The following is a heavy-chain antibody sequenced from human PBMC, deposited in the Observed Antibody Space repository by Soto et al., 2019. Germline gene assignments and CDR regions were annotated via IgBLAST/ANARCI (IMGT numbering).Heavy chain of an antibody. CDR3: ARLGSSGWLY. Sequence: QLQLQESGPGLVKPSETLSLTCTVSGGSISSSSYYWGWIRQPPGKGLEWIGSIYYSGSTYYNPSHKRRVTISVDTSKNQFSRKLSSVTAADTAVYYCARLGSSGWLYWGQGTLVTVSS. V-gene: IGHV4-39*01. J-gene: IGHJ4*02. D-gene: IGHD6-19*01. CDR1: GGSISSSSYY. CDR2: IYYSGST.